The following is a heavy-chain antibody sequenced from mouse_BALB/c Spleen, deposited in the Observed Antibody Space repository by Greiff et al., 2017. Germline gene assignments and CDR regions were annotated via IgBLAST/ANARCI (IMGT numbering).Heavy chain of an antibody. CDR2: INPSTGYT. CDR3: ARCGNYVGAMDY. D-gene: IGHD2-1*01. CDR1: GYTFTSYW. Sequence: QVQLQQSGAELAKPGASVKMSCKASGYTFTSYWMHWAKQRPGQGLEWIGYINPSTGYTEYNQKFKDKATLTADKSSSTAYMQLSSLTSEDSAVYYCARCGNYVGAMDYWGQGTSVTVSS. J-gene: IGHJ4*01. V-gene: IGHV1-7*01.